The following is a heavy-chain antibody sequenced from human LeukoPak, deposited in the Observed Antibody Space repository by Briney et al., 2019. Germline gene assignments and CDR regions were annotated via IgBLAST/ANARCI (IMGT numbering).Heavy chain of an antibody. V-gene: IGHV3-21*06. CDR2: ISSSSSYI. D-gene: IGHD6-13*01. Sequence: GGSLRFSCAASGFTFSSYSMNWVRQAPGKGLEWVSSISSSSSYIYYADSVKGRFTISRDNAKNSLYLQMNSLRVEDTSVYYCARARIAAPLLDYWGQGTLVT. J-gene: IGHJ4*02. CDR1: GFTFSSYS. CDR3: ARARIAAPLLDY.